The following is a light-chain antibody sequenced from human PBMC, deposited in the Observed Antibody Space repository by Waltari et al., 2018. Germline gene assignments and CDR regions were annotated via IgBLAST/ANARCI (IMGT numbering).Light chain of an antibody. CDR1: QGISSA. J-gene: IGKJ5*01. Sequence: AIQLTQSPSSLSAPVGDRVTITCRASQGISSALAWYQQKPGKAPKVLIYDASSLESGVPSRFRGSGSGTYFTLTISSLQPEDFATYYCQQFNSFPITFGLGTRLDIK. V-gene: IGKV1-13*02. CDR3: QQFNSFPIT. CDR2: DAS.